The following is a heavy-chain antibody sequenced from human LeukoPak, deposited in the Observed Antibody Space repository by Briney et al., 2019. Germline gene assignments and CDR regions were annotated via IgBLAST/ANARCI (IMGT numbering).Heavy chain of an antibody. CDR1: GGSFSGYY. CDR2: INHSGST. Sequence: SETLSLTCAVYGGSFSGYYWSWIRQPPGKGLEWMGEINHSGSTNYNPSLKSRVTISVDTSKNQFSLKLSSVTAADTAVYYCARGGDYYDSSGYYYSYWGQGTLVTVSS. V-gene: IGHV4-34*01. CDR3: ARGGDYYDSSGYYYSY. J-gene: IGHJ4*02. D-gene: IGHD3-22*01.